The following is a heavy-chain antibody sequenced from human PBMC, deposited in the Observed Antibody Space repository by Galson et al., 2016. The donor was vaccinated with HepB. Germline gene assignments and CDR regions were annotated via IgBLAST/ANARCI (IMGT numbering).Heavy chain of an antibody. CDR2: INPGGGTT. J-gene: IGHJ4*02. V-gene: IGHV1-46*01. CDR1: GFPFIRYF. D-gene: IGHD1-26*01. CDR3: ARDGGSYLYYFDY. Sequence: SVKVSCKASGFPFIRYFVHWVRLAPGQGLEWMGTINPGGGTTSYAERFEGRVTMTRDTSTSTVYMELSSLRSEDTAVYYCARDGGSYLYYFDYWGQGTLVTVSS.